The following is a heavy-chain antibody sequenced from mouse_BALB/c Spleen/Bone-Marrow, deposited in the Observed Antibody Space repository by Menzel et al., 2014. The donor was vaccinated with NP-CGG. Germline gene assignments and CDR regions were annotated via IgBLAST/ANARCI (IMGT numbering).Heavy chain of an antibody. V-gene: IGHV1-54*01. CDR3: ARELGRRAMDY. CDR2: INPGSGGA. CDR1: GYAFTNYW. J-gene: IGHJ4*01. Sequence: VKLQKSGAELVRPGSSVQVSCKASGYAFTNYWIEWVKQRPGQGLEWIGVINPGSGGANYNEKFKGKAALTADKSSSTAYIQFSSLTSDDSAVYFCARELGRRAMDYWGQGPPGTVSS. D-gene: IGHD4-1*01.